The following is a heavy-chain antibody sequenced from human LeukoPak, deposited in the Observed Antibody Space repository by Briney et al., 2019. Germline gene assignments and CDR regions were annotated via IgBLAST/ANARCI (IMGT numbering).Heavy chain of an antibody. CDR1: GGSLSSGDYY. CDR3: ARVGAAAAYDY. CDR2: IYYSGST. J-gene: IGHJ4*02. V-gene: IGHV4-30-4*01. D-gene: IGHD6-13*01. Sequence: SETLSLTCTVSGGSLSSGDYYWSWIRQPPGKGLEWIGYIYYSGSTYYNPSLKSRVTISVDTSKNQFSLKLSSVTAADTAVYYCARVGAAAAYDYWGQGTLVTVSS.